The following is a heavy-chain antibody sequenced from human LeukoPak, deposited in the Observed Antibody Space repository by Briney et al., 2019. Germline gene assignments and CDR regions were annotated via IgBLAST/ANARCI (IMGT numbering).Heavy chain of an antibody. CDR3: AKKGVLDTFPPDF. V-gene: IGHV4-59*01. Sequence: PSETLSLTCTVSGGSISSYYWSWIRQPPGKGLEWIGYIYYSGSTNYNPSLKSRVTISVDTSKNQFSLKLSSVTAADTAVYYCAKKGVLDTFPPDFWGQGTLVTVSS. J-gene: IGHJ4*02. CDR1: GGSISSYY. CDR2: IYYSGST. D-gene: IGHD5-18*01.